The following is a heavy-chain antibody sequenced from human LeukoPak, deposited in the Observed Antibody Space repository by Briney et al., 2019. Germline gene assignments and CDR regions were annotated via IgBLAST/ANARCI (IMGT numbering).Heavy chain of an antibody. Sequence: SETLSLTCTVSGYSFRSDYYWGWIRQPPGKGLEWIGSIYHSGSTYYNPSLKSRVTISVDTSKNQFSLKLSSVTAADTAVYYCARVEIQLWSNFDYWGQGTLVTVSS. CDR2: IYHSGST. V-gene: IGHV4-38-2*02. CDR3: ARVEIQLWSNFDY. CDR1: GYSFRSDYY. J-gene: IGHJ4*02. D-gene: IGHD5-18*01.